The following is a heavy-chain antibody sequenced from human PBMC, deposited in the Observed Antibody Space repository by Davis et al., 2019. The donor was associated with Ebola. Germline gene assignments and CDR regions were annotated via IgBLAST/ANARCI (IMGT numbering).Heavy chain of an antibody. Sequence: GESLKISCAASGFTFSSYGMHWVRQAPGKGLEWVAVIWYDGSNKYYADSVKGRFTISRDNSKNTLYLQMNSLRAEDTAVYYCARGVRYCSGGSCFAFGYWGQGTLVTVSS. V-gene: IGHV3-33*01. CDR1: GFTFSSYG. CDR3: ARGVRYCSGGSCFAFGY. J-gene: IGHJ4*02. D-gene: IGHD2-15*01. CDR2: IWYDGSNK.